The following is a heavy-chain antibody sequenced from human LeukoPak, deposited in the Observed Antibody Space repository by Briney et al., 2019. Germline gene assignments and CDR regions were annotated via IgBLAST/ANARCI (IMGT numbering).Heavy chain of an antibody. CDR2: MNPNSGNT. J-gene: IGHJ6*02. Sequence: GASVKVSCKASGYTFTSYDINWVRQATGQGLEWMGWMNPNSGNTGYAQKFQGRATMTRNTSISTAYMELSSLRSEDTAVYYCARFGSSSWYVGYYYYGMDVWGQGTTVTVSS. CDR3: ARFGSSSWYVGYYYYGMDV. CDR1: GYTFTSYD. V-gene: IGHV1-8*01. D-gene: IGHD6-13*01.